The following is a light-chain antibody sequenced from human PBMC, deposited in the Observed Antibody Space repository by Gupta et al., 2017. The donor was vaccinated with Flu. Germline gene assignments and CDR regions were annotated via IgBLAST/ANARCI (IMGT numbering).Light chain of an antibody. V-gene: IGLV1-44*01. CDR3: AAWDDSLNGWV. J-gene: IGLJ3*02. CDR2: SNN. CDR1: SSNIGSNT. Sequence: QSVLTQPPSASGTPGQRVTIPCSGSSSNIGSNTVNWYQQLPGTAPKLLIYSNNQRPSGVPDRFSGSKSGTSASLAIGGLQSEDEADYYCAAWDDSLNGWVFGGGTKLTVL.